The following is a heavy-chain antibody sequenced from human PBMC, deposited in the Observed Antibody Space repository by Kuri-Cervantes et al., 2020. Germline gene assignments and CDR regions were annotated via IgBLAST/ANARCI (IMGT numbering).Heavy chain of an antibody. CDR2: ISNDGNNK. D-gene: IGHD6-19*01. CDR1: GFTFSKYG. Sequence: GESLKISCAASGFTFSKYGMHWVRQAPGKGLEWVAVISNDGNNKFYADSVKGRFTISRDNSKNTLYLRVNSLTAEDTAVYYCAKSYSSGWTYGMDVWGQGTTVTVSS. V-gene: IGHV3-30*18. J-gene: IGHJ6*02. CDR3: AKSYSSGWTYGMDV.